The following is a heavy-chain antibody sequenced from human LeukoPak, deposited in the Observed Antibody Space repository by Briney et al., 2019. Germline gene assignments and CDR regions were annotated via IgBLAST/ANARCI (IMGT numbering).Heavy chain of an antibody. Sequence: SETLSLTCTVSGGSISSSSYYWGWIRQPPGKGLEWIGSIYYSGSTYYNPSLKSRVTISVDTSKNQFSLKLSSVTAADTAVYYCARGIGYSSGWYQNYWGQGTLVTVSS. CDR3: ARGIGYSSGWYQNY. V-gene: IGHV4-39*07. D-gene: IGHD6-19*01. CDR1: GGSISSSSYY. J-gene: IGHJ4*02. CDR2: IYYSGST.